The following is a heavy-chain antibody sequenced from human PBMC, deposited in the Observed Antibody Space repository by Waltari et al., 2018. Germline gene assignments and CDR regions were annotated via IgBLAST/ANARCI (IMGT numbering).Heavy chain of an antibody. Sequence: QLQLQESGPGLVKPSETLSLTCTVPGGSISSSSYSWGWIRQPPGKGLEWIGSIYYSGSTYYNPSLKSRVTISVDTSKNQFSLKLSSVTAADTAVYYCARRRWEPPADAFDIWGQGTMVTVSS. CDR3: ARRRWEPPADAFDI. CDR2: IYYSGST. CDR1: GGSISSSSYS. D-gene: IGHD1-26*01. J-gene: IGHJ3*02. V-gene: IGHV4-39*01.